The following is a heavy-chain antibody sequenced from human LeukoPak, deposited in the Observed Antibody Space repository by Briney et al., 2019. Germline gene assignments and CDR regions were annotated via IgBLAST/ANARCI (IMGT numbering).Heavy chain of an antibody. V-gene: IGHV4-59*01. CDR2: IYYSGST. J-gene: IGHJ4*02. CDR3: ARASEVAAVDY. Sequence: SETLSLTCTVSGGSLSSYYWSWIRQPPGKGLEWIGYIYYSGSTNYNPSLKSRVTISGDMSKNQFSLKLSSVTAADTAMYYCARASEVAAVDYWGQGTLVTVSS. D-gene: IGHD6-25*01. CDR1: GGSLSSYY.